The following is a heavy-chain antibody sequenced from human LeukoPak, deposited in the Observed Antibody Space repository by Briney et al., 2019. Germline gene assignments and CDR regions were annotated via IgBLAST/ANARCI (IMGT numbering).Heavy chain of an antibody. CDR1: GGSFSGYY. V-gene: IGHV4-34*01. CDR2: INHSGST. D-gene: IGHD6-19*01. J-gene: IGHJ6*02. Sequence: SETLSLTCAVYGGSFSGYYWSWIRQPPGKGLEWIGEINHSGSTNYNPSLKSRVTISVDTSKNHFSLKLSSVTAADTAVYYCATHSGWFRYYYYGMDVWGQGTTVTVYS. CDR3: ATHSGWFRYYYYGMDV.